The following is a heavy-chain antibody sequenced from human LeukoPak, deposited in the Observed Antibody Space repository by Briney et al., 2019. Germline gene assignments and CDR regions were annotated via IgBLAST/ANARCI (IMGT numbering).Heavy chain of an antibody. CDR1: GFTFSTYN. J-gene: IGHJ4*02. V-gene: IGHV3-21*01. CDR3: ARDQGSTVVTPPY. CDR2: IGSSSGYI. Sequence: GGSLRLSCAASGFTFSTYNMNWVRQAPGKGLEWVSSIGSSSGYIYYADSVKGRFTISRDNAKNSLYLQMNSLRAEDTAVYYCARDQGSTVVTPPYWGQGTLVTVSS. D-gene: IGHD4-23*01.